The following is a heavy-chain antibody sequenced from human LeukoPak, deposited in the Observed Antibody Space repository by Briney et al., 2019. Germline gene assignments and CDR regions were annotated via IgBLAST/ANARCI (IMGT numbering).Heavy chain of an antibody. D-gene: IGHD5-18*01. CDR3: ARVRAVDPDYYYYYYMDV. V-gene: IGHV1-2*02. CDR1: GYTFTGYY. Sequence: ASVKVSCKASGYTFTGYYMHWVRQAPGQGLEWMGWINPNSGGTNYAQKFQGRVTMTRDTSISTAYMELSRLRSDDTAVYYCARVRAVDPDYYYYYYMDVWGKGTTVTISS. J-gene: IGHJ6*03. CDR2: INPNSGGT.